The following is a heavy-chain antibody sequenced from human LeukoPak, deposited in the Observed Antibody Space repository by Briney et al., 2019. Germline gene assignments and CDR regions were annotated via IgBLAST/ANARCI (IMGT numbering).Heavy chain of an antibody. V-gene: IGHV4-34*01. J-gene: IGHJ3*02. Sequence: SETLSLTCAVYGGSFSGYYWSWIRQPPGKGLEWIGEINHSGSTNYNPSLKSRVTISVDTSKNQFSLKLSSVTAADTAVYYCARSFHGSSWPRPGDAFDIWGQGTMVTVSS. CDR3: ARSFHGSSWPRPGDAFDI. CDR1: GGSFSGYY. D-gene: IGHD6-13*01. CDR2: INHSGST.